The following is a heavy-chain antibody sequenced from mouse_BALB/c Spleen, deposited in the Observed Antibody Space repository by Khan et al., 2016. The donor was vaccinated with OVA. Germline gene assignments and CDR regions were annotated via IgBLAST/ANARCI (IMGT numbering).Heavy chain of an antibody. Sequence: QVQLQQPGAELARPGASVKLSCKASGYTFTDYYINWVKLRTGQGLEWIGEISPGSGDTYYNERFKGKATLTADKSSSTAYMQLSSLTSEASAVYFGARRNYFGYTFAYWSQGTLVTVSA. CDR2: ISPGSGDT. V-gene: IGHV1-77*01. CDR3: ARRNYFGYTFAY. J-gene: IGHJ3*01. CDR1: GYTFTDYY. D-gene: IGHD1-2*01.